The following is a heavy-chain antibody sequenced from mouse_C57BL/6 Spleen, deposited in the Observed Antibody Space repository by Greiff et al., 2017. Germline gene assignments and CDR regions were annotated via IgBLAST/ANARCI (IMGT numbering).Heavy chain of an antibody. J-gene: IGHJ3*01. D-gene: IGHD2-4*01. V-gene: IGHV1-82*01. CDR1: GYAFSSSW. Sequence: QVQLQQSGPELVKPGASVKISCKASGYAFSSSWMNWVKQRPGKGLEWIGRIYPGDGDTNYNGKFKGKATLTADKSSSTAYMQLSSLTSEDSAVYFCGRGDDYDPCVACWGQGTLVTV. CDR3: GRGDDYDPCVAC. CDR2: IYPGDGDT.